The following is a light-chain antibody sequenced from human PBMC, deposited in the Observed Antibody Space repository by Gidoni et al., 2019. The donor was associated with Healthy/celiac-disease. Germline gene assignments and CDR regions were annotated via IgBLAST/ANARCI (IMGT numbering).Light chain of an antibody. CDR2: GAS. J-gene: IGKJ1*01. CDR1: QSVSISY. CDR3: QQYGSSPRT. Sequence: EIVLSQSPGTLSLSPGERATLSCRASQSVSISYLACYQQKPGHAPMLLIYGASSRATGIPDMFSGSLSVTDFTLTISRLEPEDFAVYYCQQYGSSPRTFGQGTKVEIK. V-gene: IGKV3-20*01.